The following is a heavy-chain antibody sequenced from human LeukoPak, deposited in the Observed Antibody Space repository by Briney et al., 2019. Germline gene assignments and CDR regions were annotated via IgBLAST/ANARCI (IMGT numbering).Heavy chain of an antibody. CDR3: ASFYGSGSYIRYYMDV. J-gene: IGHJ6*03. CDR2: IIPIFGTA. D-gene: IGHD3-10*01. Sequence: SVKVSCKASVGTFSSYAISWLRQAPGQGLEWMGGIIPIFGTANYAQKFQGRVTITADESTSTAYMELSSLRSEDTAVYYCASFYGSGSYIRYYMDVWGKGTTVTISS. CDR1: VGTFSSYA. V-gene: IGHV1-69*13.